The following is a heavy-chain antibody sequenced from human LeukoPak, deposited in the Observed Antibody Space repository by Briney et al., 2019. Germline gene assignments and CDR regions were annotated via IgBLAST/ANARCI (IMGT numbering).Heavy chain of an antibody. CDR1: GFTFSSYA. V-gene: IGHV3-30*04. CDR2: ISYDGSNK. Sequence: GGSLRLSCAASGFTFSSYAMHWVRQAPGKGLEWVAIISYDGSNKYYADSVKGRFTISRDNSKNTLYLQMNSLRAEDTAVYYCARDRDDFWSGFKYYYYYMDVWGKGTTVTVSS. J-gene: IGHJ6*03. D-gene: IGHD3-3*01. CDR3: ARDRDDFWSGFKYYYYYMDV.